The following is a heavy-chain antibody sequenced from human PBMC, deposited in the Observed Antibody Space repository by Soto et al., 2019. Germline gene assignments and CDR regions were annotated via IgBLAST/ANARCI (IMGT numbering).Heavy chain of an antibody. CDR1: GFPLSTSGVA. V-gene: IGHV2-5*02. J-gene: IGHJ4*02. CDR2: IDWGDNK. CDR3: AHRGPTNLAFDS. Sequence: QITLKESGPTLVKPTQTLTLTCTFSGFPLSTSGVAVGWVRQRPGKALEWLGLIDWGDNKRYRSSLQSRLTITKDTSKNQVVLTKTNMDPVDTGTYYCAHRGPTNLAFDSWGQGTLVSVSS.